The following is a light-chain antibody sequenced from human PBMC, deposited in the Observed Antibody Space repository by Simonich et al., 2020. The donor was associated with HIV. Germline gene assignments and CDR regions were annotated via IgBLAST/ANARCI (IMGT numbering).Light chain of an antibody. CDR1: QSVSSN. CDR3: QQYNNWPLF. J-gene: IGKJ2*01. CDR2: GAS. V-gene: IGKV3-15*01. Sequence: EIVMMQSPATLSVSPGERATLSCRASQSVSSNLAWYQQKPGQAPRIIIYGASTRATGIPARFSGSGSGTEFTLTITSMQAEDFAVYYCQQYNNWPLFFGQGTKVEIK.